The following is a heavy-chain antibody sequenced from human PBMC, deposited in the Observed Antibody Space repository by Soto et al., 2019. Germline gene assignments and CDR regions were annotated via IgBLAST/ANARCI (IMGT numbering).Heavy chain of an antibody. J-gene: IGHJ6*02. V-gene: IGHV1-2*02. Sequence: GASVKVSCKTSGYTFTGYYMHWVRQAPGQGLEWMGWINPNSGGTNYAQKFQGRVTMTRDTSISTAHMELSRLRSDDTAVYYCARVGATAYGMDVWGQGTTVTVSS. CDR1: GYTFTGYY. CDR2: INPNSGGT. CDR3: ARVGATAYGMDV. D-gene: IGHD1-26*01.